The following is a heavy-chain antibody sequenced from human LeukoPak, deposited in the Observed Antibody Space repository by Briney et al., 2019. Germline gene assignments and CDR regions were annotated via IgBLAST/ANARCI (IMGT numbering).Heavy chain of an antibody. D-gene: IGHD6-19*01. CDR3: ASSSSGWSMGYFDY. J-gene: IGHJ4*02. CDR1: GYTXTGYY. Sequence: ASVKVSCKASGYTXTGYYMHWVRQAPGQGLEWMGWINPNSGGTNYAQKFQGRVTMTRDTSISTAYMELSRLRSDDTAVYYCASSSSGWSMGYFDYWGQGTLVTVSS. V-gene: IGHV1-2*02. CDR2: INPNSGGT.